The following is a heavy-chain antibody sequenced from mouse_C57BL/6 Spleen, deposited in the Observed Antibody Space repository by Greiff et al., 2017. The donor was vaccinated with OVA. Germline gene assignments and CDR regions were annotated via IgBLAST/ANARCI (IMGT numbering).Heavy chain of an antibody. CDR2: IDPSDSYT. V-gene: IGHV1-69*01. CDR1: GYTFTSYW. CDR3: ARFGDV. Sequence: QVQLQQPGAELVMPGASVKLSCTASGYTFTSYWMHWVKQRPGQGLEWIGEIDPSDSYTNYNQKFKGKSTLTVDKSSSTAYMQLSSLTSEDSAVYYCARFGDVWGTGTTVTVSS. J-gene: IGHJ1*03.